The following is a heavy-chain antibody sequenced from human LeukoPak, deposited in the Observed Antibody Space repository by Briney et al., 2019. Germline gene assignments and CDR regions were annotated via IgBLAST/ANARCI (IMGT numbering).Heavy chain of an antibody. CDR2: ICGRGITT. V-gene: IGHV3-48*03. J-gene: IGHJ4*02. CDR1: GFTFSGYE. Sequence: PGGSLRLSCEASGFTFSGYEMNWVRQAPGKGLEWISYICGRGITTYYADSVKGRFTISRDNSKNTLYLQMNSLRAEDTAVYYWARGEGLFDYWGQGTLVTVSS. CDR3: ARGEGLFDY.